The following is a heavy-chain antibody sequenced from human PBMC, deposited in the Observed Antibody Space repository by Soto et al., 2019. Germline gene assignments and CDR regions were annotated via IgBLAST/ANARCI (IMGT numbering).Heavy chain of an antibody. J-gene: IGHJ3*02. CDR2: IYPGDSDT. V-gene: IGHV5-51*01. D-gene: IGHD3-3*01. CDR1: GYNFTSYW. Sequence: GESLKISCKGSGYNFTSYWIGWVRQMPGKGLEWMGIIYPGDSDTRYSPSFQGQVTISADKSISTAYLQWSSLKASDTAMYYCARANVLRFLEWLSYDAFDIWGQGTMVTVSS. CDR3: ARANVLRFLEWLSYDAFDI.